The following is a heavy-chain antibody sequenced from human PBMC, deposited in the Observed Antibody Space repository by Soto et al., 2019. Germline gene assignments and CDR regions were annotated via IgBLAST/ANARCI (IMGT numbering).Heavy chain of an antibody. V-gene: IGHV3-48*01. J-gene: IGHJ4*02. D-gene: IGHD3-3*01. Sequence: EVQLVESGGGLVQPGASLRLSCAASGLTFSSYSMNWVRQAPGKGLEWVSYISSSSSTIYYADSVKGRFTISRDNAKNSLYLQMNSLRSEDTAVYYCARDPYYDFWSGYNQFDYWGQGTLVTVSS. CDR1: GLTFSSYS. CDR3: ARDPYYDFWSGYNQFDY. CDR2: ISSSSSTI.